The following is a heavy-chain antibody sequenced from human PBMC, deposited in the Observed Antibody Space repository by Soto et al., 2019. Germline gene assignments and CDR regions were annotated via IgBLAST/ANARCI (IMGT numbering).Heavy chain of an antibody. CDR1: GFTFSSYE. D-gene: IGHD4-17*01. CDR3: ARDLLDHDYGDYLGYYYYGMDV. V-gene: IGHV3-48*03. Sequence: EVQLVESGGGLVQPGGSLRLSCAASGFTFSSYEMNWVRQAPGKGLEWVSYISSSGSTIYYADSVKGRFTISRDNAKNSLYLQMNSLRAEDTAVYYCARDLLDHDYGDYLGYYYYGMDVRGQGTTVTVSS. CDR2: ISSSGSTI. J-gene: IGHJ6*02.